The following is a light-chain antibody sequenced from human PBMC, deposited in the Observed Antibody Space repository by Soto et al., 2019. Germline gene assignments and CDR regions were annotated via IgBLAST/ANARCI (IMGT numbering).Light chain of an antibody. CDR3: SSYTSSSTYV. J-gene: IGLJ1*01. Sequence: QSVLTQPASVSGSPGQSITISCTGTSRDIGGYNYVSWYQQHPGKAHKLMIYDVSNRPSGVSNRFSGSKSGNTASLTISGLQAEDEADYYCSSYTSSSTYVFGTGTRSPS. V-gene: IGLV2-14*01. CDR1: SRDIGGYNY. CDR2: DVS.